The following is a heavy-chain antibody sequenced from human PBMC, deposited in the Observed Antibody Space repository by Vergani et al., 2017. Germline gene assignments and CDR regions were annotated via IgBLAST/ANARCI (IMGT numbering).Heavy chain of an antibody. CDR2: IDPSDSYT. J-gene: IGHJ6*02. V-gene: IGHV5-10-1*03. Sequence: EVRLVRSGAEVKTPGESLRISGKRSGYSFTSYWIRWVRQMPGKGLEGRGRIDPSDSYTNYSTSFQGHVTISADKSISTAYLQWSSLKASDTAMYYCVRHLTRSFDWAKEYSDGMDVWGRG. CDR1: GYSFTSYW. CDR3: VRHLTRSFDWAKEYSDGMDV. D-gene: IGHD3-9*01.